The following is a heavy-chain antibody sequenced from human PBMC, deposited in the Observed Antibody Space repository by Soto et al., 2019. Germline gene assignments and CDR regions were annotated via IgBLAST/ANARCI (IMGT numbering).Heavy chain of an antibody. Sequence: ASVKVSCKVSGYTLTELSMHWVRQAPGKGLEWMGGFDPEDGETIYAQKFQGRVTMTEDTSTDTAYMELSSLRSEDTAVYYCATESPFYESITIFGVDTTGGYGMDVWGQGTTVTVSS. J-gene: IGHJ6*02. CDR2: FDPEDGET. V-gene: IGHV1-24*01. CDR1: GYTLTELS. D-gene: IGHD3-3*01. CDR3: ATESPFYESITIFGVDTTGGYGMDV.